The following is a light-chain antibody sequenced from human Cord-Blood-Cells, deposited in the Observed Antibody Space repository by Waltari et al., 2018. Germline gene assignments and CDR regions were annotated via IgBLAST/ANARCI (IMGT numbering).Light chain of an antibody. CDR1: QSVLYSSNNKNY. CDR2: WAP. Sequence: DIVMTQSPDSLAVSLGERATINCKSSQSVLYSSNNKNYLAWYQQKPGPPPKLIISWAPTRESAVPGRFSGSGSGTDFTLTISCLQAEDVAVYYCQQYYRTRRTVGQGTRVEIK. J-gene: IGKJ1*01. V-gene: IGKV4-1*01. CDR3: QQYYRTRRT.